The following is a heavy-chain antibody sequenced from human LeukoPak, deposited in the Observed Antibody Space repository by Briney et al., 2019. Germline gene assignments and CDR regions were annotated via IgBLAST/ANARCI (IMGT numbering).Heavy chain of an antibody. Sequence: PGGSLRLSCAASGLTFRNFWMSWVRQAPGKGLVWVSRIDGYGSTINYADSVKGRFTISRDNAKNMLYLQMNSLRAEDTAVYYCAEHPGNYESASIWGQGTMVTVSS. V-gene: IGHV3-74*01. CDR1: GLTFRNFW. CDR2: IDGYGSTI. CDR3: AEHPGNYESASI. D-gene: IGHD3-22*01. J-gene: IGHJ3*02.